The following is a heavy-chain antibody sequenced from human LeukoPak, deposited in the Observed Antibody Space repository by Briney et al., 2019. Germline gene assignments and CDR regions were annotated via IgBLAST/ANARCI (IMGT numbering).Heavy chain of an antibody. CDR2: ISSSSSYI. J-gene: IGHJ6*03. CDR1: GFTFSSYS. Sequence: PGGSLRLSCAASGFTFSSYSMNWVRQAPGKGLEWVSSISSSSSYIYYADSVKGRFTISRDNAKNSLYLQMNSLRAEDTAVYYCARDPPQQQLPHYYYYYMDVWGKGTTVTVSS. D-gene: IGHD6-13*01. V-gene: IGHV3-21*01. CDR3: ARDPPQQQLPHYYYYYMDV.